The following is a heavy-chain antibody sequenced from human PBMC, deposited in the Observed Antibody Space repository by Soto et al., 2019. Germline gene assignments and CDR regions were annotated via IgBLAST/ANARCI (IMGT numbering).Heavy chain of an antibody. CDR3: AKVIYYDSSGPFDP. CDR2: ISYDGSNK. J-gene: IGHJ5*02. CDR1: GFTFRSYA. D-gene: IGHD3-22*01. V-gene: IGHV3-30-3*01. Sequence: RRLSCAASGFTFRSYAMHWVRQAPGKGLEWVAVISYDGSNKYYADSVKGRFTISRDNSKNTLYLQMNSLRAEDTAVYYCAKVIYYDSSGPFDPWGQGTLVTVSS.